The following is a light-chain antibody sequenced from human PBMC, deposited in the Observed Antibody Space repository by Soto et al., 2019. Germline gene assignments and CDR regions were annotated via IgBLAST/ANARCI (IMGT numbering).Light chain of an antibody. CDR3: LHYKDWPRWT. V-gene: IGKV3D-15*01. CDR1: QSVSSSY. Sequence: EVVLRQSPGTLSLSPGERATLSCRAIQSVSSSYLAWYQQKPGQAPRLLIYGASNRATGIPARFSGSGSGTEFTLTISSLQSEDFAVYYCLHYKDWPRWTFVQGTKVDI. J-gene: IGKJ1*01. CDR2: GAS.